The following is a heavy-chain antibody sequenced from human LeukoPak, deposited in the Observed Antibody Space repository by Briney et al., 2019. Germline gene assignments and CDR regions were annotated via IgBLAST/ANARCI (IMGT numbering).Heavy chain of an antibody. J-gene: IGHJ4*02. CDR2: ISSSSTI. CDR3: ARDRGQWLVLFDY. V-gene: IGHV3-48*01. CDR1: GFTFSSYS. Sequence: GGSLRLSCAASGFTFSSYSMNWVRQAPGKGLEWVSYISSSSTIYYADSVKGRFTISRDNAKNSLYLQMNSLRAEDTAVYYCARDRGQWLVLFDYWGLGTLVTVSS. D-gene: IGHD6-19*01.